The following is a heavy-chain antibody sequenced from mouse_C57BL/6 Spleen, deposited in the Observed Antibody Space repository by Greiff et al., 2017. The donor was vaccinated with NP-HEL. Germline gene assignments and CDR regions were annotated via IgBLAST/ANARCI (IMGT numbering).Heavy chain of an antibody. CDR1: GFNIKDDY. CDR3: TTGGNYADY. Sequence: EVKVEESGAELVRPGASVKLSCTASGFNIKDDYMHWVKQRPEQGLEWIGWIDPENGDTEYASKFQGKATITADTSSNTAYLQLSSLTSEDTAVYYCTTGGNYADYWGQGTTLTVSS. V-gene: IGHV14-4*01. J-gene: IGHJ2*01. CDR2: IDPENGDT. D-gene: IGHD2-1*01.